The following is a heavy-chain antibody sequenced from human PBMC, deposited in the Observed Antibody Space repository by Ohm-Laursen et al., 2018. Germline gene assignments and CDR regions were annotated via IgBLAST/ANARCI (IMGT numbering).Heavy chain of an antibody. CDR1: GGSISSGGYY. V-gene: IGHV4-31*03. Sequence: TLSLTCTVSGGSISSGGYYWSWIRQHPGKGLEWIGYIYYSGSTYYNPSLKSRVTISVDTSKNQFPLKLSSVTAADTAVYYCARRDLWNAFDIWGQGTMVTVSS. CDR3: ARRDLWNAFDI. D-gene: IGHD2-21*01. CDR2: IYYSGST. J-gene: IGHJ3*02.